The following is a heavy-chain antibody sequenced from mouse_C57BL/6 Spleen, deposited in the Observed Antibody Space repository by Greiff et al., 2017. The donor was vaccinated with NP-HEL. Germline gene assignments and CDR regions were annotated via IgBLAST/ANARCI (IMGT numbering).Heavy chain of an antibody. CDR3: ARDGGYFDY. Sequence: EVMLVESEEGLFHPGSSRKLSSTPSEFTLGNYYLAWFRQVPEKGLEWVANINYDGSSTYYLDSLKSRFIISRDNAKNILYLQMSSLKSEDTATYYCARDGGYFDYWGQGTTLTVSS. CDR1: EFTLGNYY. J-gene: IGHJ2*01. V-gene: IGHV5-16*01. CDR2: INYDGSST.